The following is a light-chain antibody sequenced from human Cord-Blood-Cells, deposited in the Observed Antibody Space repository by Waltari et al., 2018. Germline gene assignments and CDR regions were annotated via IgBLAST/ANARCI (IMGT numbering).Light chain of an antibody. J-gene: IGKJ5*01. V-gene: IGKV1-33*01. CDR2: DAS. CDR1: QDISNY. CDR3: QQYDNLLSIT. Sequence: DLQMTQSPSSLSASVGERVTITCQASQDISNYLNWYHQKPGKAPKLLIYDASNLETGVPSRFSGSGSGTDFTFTISSLQPEDIATYYCQQYDNLLSITFGQGTRLEIK.